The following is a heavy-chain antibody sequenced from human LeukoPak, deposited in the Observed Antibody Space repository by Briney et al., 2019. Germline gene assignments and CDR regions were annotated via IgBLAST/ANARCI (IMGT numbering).Heavy chain of an antibody. D-gene: IGHD3-10*01. Sequence: HASETLSLTCAVYGGSFSGYYWSWIRQPPGKGLEWMAFIRYDGNDKFYAESVKGRFTISRDTSRNTLYLQMNSLRLEDTAIYYCVKDLMRDRWFGESWGQGTLVTVSS. V-gene: IGHV3-30*02. CDR2: IRYDGNDK. CDR3: VKDLMRDRWFGES. J-gene: IGHJ5*02. CDR1: GGSFSGYY.